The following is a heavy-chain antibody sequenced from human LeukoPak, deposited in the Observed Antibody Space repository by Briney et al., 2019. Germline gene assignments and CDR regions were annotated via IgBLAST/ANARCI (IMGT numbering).Heavy chain of an antibody. V-gene: IGHV3-23*01. CDR2: ISGSGGST. D-gene: IGHD2-2*01. CDR3: AKVVVVVPAAIDAFDI. Sequence: GGSLRLSCAASGFTFSSYAMSWVRQAPGKGLEWVSAISGSGGSTYYADSVKGRFTISRDNSKNTLYLQMNSLRAVDTAVYYCAKVVVVVPAAIDAFDIWGQGTMVNVSS. J-gene: IGHJ3*02. CDR1: GFTFSSYA.